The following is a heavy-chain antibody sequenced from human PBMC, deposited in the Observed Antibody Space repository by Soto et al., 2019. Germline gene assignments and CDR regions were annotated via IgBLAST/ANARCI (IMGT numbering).Heavy chain of an antibody. CDR1: GGSISSYY. CDR2: TYYSGST. V-gene: IGHV4-59*01. J-gene: IGHJ4*02. D-gene: IGHD1-20*01. CDR3: ARSITGKTSSFSFDY. Sequence: SETLSLTCTVSGGSISSYYWSWIRQPPGKGLEWIGYTYYSGSTNYNPSLKSRVTISVDTSKNQFSLKLSSVTAADTAVYYCARSITGKTSSFSFDYWGQGTLVTVSS.